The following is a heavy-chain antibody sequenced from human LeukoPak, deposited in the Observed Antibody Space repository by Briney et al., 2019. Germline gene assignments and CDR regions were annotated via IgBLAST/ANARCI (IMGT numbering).Heavy chain of an antibody. D-gene: IGHD5-24*01. CDR2: ICSSSSYI. CDR1: GFTFSSHS. V-gene: IGHV3-21*01. CDR3: ARDRTRWLQEAAFDI. J-gene: IGHJ3*02. Sequence: GGSLRHPCAASGFTFSSHSMNWVRKAPGNGLELVSSICSSSSYIYYTDTVKGRFTISRENAKNSLYLQMNSLRAEDTAVYYCARDRTRWLQEAAFDIWGQGTMVTVSS.